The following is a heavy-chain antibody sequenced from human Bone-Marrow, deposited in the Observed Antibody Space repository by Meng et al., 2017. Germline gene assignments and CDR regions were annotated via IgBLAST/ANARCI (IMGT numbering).Heavy chain of an antibody. CDR1: GGSISSPNW. Sequence: QGQLKGSGPGPVKPSGTLSLTCAVSGGSISSPNWWSWVRQPPGRGLEWIGEIYHSGSTTYNPSLLSRVTISVDKSKNQFSLKLSSVTAADTAIYYCARVIYRPSGHNYFDPWGQGTLVTVSS. J-gene: IGHJ5*02. CDR3: ARVIYRPSGHNYFDP. V-gene: IGHV4-4*02. D-gene: IGHD1-26*01. CDR2: IYHSGST.